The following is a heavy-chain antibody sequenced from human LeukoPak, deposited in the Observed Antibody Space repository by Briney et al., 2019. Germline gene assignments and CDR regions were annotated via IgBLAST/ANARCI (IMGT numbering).Heavy chain of an antibody. CDR2: IYPGDSGP. J-gene: IGHJ3*01. Sequence: GESLKTSCKVSGYSFTSYCIGWVRQMPGKGLEWMGIIYPGDSGPTYSPSFQGQVTISVDKSINNAYLQWRSLQASDTAMYYCGMSGDRVPLQDDVFDVWGQGTMVTVST. V-gene: IGHV5-51*01. CDR1: GYSFTSYC. D-gene: IGHD1-26*01. CDR3: GMSGDRVPLQDDVFDV.